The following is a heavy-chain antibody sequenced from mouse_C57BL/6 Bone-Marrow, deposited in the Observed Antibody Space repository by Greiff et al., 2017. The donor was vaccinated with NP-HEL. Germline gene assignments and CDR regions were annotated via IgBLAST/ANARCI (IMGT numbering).Heavy chain of an antibody. CDR2: INPGSGGT. CDR3: AGVYYDYDAHAMDY. Sequence: VQLQQSGAELVRPGTSVKVSCKASGYAFTNYLIEWVKQRPGQGLEWIGVINPGSGGTNYNEKFKGKATLTADKSSSTAYMQLSSLTSEDSAVYFCAGVYYDYDAHAMDYWGQGTSVTVSS. D-gene: IGHD2-4*01. J-gene: IGHJ4*01. V-gene: IGHV1-54*01. CDR1: GYAFTNYL.